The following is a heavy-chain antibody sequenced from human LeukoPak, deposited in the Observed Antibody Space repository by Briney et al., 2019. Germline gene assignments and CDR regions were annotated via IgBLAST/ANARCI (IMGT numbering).Heavy chain of an antibody. D-gene: IGHD3-3*01. CDR1: GFTFSSYG. Sequence: GGSLRLSCAASGFTFSSYGMHWVRQAPGKGLEWVAFIRYDGSNKYYADSVKGRFTISRDNSKNTLYLQMNSLRAEDTAVYYCAKDSYDFWSGPMAYWGQGTLVTVSS. J-gene: IGHJ4*02. CDR2: IRYDGSNK. V-gene: IGHV3-30*02. CDR3: AKDSYDFWSGPMAY.